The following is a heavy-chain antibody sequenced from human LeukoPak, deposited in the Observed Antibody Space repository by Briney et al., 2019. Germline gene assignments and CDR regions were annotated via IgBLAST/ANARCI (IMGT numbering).Heavy chain of an antibody. J-gene: IGHJ4*02. Sequence: GGSLRLSCAASGFTFSNYWMSWVRQAPGKGLEWVASIHQHGNEKYFVDSVRGRFTISKDNAKNSLYLQMSSLRAEDTAVYYCATLNGPLFEYWGQGTLVTVSS. CDR1: GFTFSNYW. D-gene: IGHD2-8*01. CDR3: ATLNGPLFEY. V-gene: IGHV3-7*01. CDR2: IHQHGNEK.